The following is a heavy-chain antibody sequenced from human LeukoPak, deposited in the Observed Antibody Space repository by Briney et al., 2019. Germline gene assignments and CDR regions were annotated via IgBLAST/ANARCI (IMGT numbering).Heavy chain of an antibody. CDR2: MSSDGGNQ. CDR1: GFSFSGYS. V-gene: IGHV3-30*01. Sequence: PGRSLRLSCAASGFSFSGYSMHWVRQAPGKWLEWVTFMSSDGGNQYHADSVKGRFTISRDNSKNALYMQMNSLRAEDTAVYHCARGHASGSWLIDYWGLGTLVTVSS. D-gene: IGHD3-10*01. CDR3: ARGHASGSWLIDY. J-gene: IGHJ4*02.